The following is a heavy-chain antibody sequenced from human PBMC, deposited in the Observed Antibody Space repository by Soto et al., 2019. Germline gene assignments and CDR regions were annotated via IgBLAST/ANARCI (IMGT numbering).Heavy chain of an antibody. V-gene: IGHV4-34*01. CDR2: INHSGST. CDR1: GGSLSGYY. Sequence: ASENLSLTCAVYGGSLSGYYWSWIRPPPGKGLEWIGEINHSGSTNYNPSLKSRVTISVDTSKNQFSLKLSSVTAADTAVYYCARGRSRLANLFDYWGQGTLVTVSS. CDR3: ARGRSRLANLFDY. J-gene: IGHJ4*02. D-gene: IGHD6-19*01.